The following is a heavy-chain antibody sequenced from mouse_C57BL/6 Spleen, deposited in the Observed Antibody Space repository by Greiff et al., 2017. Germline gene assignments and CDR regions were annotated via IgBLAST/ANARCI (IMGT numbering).Heavy chain of an antibody. D-gene: IGHD1-1*01. J-gene: IGHJ1*03. CDR1: GFTFSDYG. V-gene: IGHV5-17*01. Sequence: EVQLQESGGGLVKPGGSLKLSCAASGFTFSDYGMHWVRQAPEKGLEWVAYISSGSSTIYYADTVKGRFTISRDNAKNTLFLQMTSLRSEDTAMYYCARPEGSRYWYFDVWGTGTTVTVSS. CDR2: ISSGSSTI. CDR3: ARPEGSRYWYFDV.